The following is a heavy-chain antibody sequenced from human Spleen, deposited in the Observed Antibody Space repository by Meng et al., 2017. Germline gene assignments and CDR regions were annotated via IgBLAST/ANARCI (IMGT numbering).Heavy chain of an antibody. CDR3: AKEMANYYGSGRNFFDY. J-gene: IGHJ4*02. D-gene: IGHD3-10*01. Sequence: GESLKISCAASGFTVSSNYMSWVRQAPGKGLEWVSAISGILGGTYYADSVKGRFTISRDNSKNTLYLQMNSLRAEDTAVYYCAKEMANYYGSGRNFFDYWGQGTLVTVSS. CDR1: GFTVSSNY. V-gene: IGHV3-23*01. CDR2: ISGILGGT.